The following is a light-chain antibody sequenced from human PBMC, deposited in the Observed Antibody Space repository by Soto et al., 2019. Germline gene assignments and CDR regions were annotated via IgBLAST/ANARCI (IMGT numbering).Light chain of an antibody. CDR1: QSVSIY. Sequence: EIVLTQSPATLYLSPGERATLSCRASQSVSIYLAWYQQKPGQAPRLLIYDASNRATSIPARFSGSGSETDFTLTISSLEPEDFAVYYCQQRSNWPPVTFRQGTKLEIK. CDR3: QQRSNWPPVT. J-gene: IGKJ2*01. CDR2: DAS. V-gene: IGKV3-11*01.